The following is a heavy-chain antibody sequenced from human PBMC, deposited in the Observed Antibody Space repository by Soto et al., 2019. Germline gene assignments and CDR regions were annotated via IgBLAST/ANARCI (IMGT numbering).Heavy chain of an antibody. CDR2: IGTAGDT. CDR3: ARASSWYGMYYSYYMDV. Sequence: PGGSLRLSCAASGFTFSSYDMHWVRQATGKGLEWVSAIGTAGDTYYPGSVKGRFTISRENAKNSLYLQMNSLRAGDTAVYYCARASSWYGMYYSYYMDVWGKGTTVTVSS. J-gene: IGHJ6*03. CDR1: GFTFSSYD. V-gene: IGHV3-13*01. D-gene: IGHD6-13*01.